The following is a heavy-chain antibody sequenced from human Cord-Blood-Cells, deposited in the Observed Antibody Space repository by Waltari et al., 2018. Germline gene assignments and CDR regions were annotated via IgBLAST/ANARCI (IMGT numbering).Heavy chain of an antibody. J-gene: IGHJ4*02. CDR2: IYHSGST. D-gene: IGHD1-26*01. Sequence: QVQLQESGPGLVKPSETLSLPCTVPGYSLSSGYYWGWIRQPPGKGLEWIGSIYHSGSTYYNPSLKSRVTISVDTSKNQFSLKLSSVTAADTAVYYCARSQELRYYFDYWGQGTLVTVSS. CDR3: ARSQELRYYFDY. CDR1: GYSLSSGYY. V-gene: IGHV4-38-2*02.